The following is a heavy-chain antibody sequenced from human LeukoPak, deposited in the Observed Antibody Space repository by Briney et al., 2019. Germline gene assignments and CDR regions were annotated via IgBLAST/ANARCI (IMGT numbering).Heavy chain of an antibody. D-gene: IGHD3-10*01. CDR2: INPNSGAT. CDR3: ARVPEKEMAVLLWFGELHAPSYYYYGMDV. J-gene: IGHJ6*02. CDR1: GYSFTGYY. V-gene: IGHV1-2*02. Sequence: ASVKVSCKASGYSFTGYYMHWVRQAPGQGLEWMGWINPNSGATNYAQKLQGRVTMTTDTSTSTAYMELRSLRSDDTAVYYCARVPEKEMAVLLWFGELHAPSYYYYGMDVWGQGTTVTVSS.